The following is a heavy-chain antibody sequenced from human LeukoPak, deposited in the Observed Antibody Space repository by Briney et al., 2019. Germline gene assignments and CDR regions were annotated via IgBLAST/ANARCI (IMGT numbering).Heavy chain of an antibody. D-gene: IGHD3-3*01. Sequence: GGSLRLSCAASGFTFSSYGMHWVRQAPGKGLEWVAVISYDGSNKYYADSVKGRFTISRDDSKNTLYLQMNSLRAEDTAVYYCAKDLNQYYDFWSGYHKGSPSPDYWGQGTLVTVSS. CDR2: ISYDGSNK. V-gene: IGHV3-30*18. CDR1: GFTFSSYG. CDR3: AKDLNQYYDFWSGYHKGSPSPDY. J-gene: IGHJ4*02.